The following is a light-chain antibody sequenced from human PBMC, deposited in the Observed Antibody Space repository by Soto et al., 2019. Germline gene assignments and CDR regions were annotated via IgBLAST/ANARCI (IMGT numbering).Light chain of an antibody. CDR2: GAS. CDR3: QQYGLSPYT. Sequence: EVVLTQSPGTLSLSPGERATLSCRASQSVSRLYLSWYQQKPGQAPRLLIFGASNRATGIPDRFSGGGSGTDFTLAVSRLEPEEFAVYYCQQYGLSPYTFGQGTKLEIK. J-gene: IGKJ2*01. V-gene: IGKV3-20*01. CDR1: QSVSRLY.